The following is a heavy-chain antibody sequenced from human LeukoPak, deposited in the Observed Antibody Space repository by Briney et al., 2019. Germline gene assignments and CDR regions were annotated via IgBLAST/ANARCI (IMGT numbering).Heavy chain of an antibody. CDR3: ARTRGYGAYCGGDCYPLDY. D-gene: IGHD2-21*02. CDR2: IYYSGIT. CDR1: GGSISNYY. V-gene: IGHV4-59*01. J-gene: IGHJ4*02. Sequence: PSETLSLTCTVSGGSISNYYWSWIRQPPGKGLEWIGYIYYSGITNYNPSLKSWVTLSVDTSNNQFSLKLSSVTAADTAMYYCARTRGYGAYCGGDCYPLDYWGQGTLVTVSS.